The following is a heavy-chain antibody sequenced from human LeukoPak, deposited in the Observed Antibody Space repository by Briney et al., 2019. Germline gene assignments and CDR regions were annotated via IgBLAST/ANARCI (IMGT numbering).Heavy chain of an antibody. J-gene: IGHJ6*02. Sequence: ASVTVSFTASGYTFTIYDINWVRQAHGQGLEWMGWMNPNSGNTGYAQKFQGRVTMTRNTSISTAYMELSSLKSEDTAVYYCARSLPYYDFWSGKIGYYYYGMVVWGQGTTVTVSS. CDR2: MNPNSGNT. D-gene: IGHD3-3*01. V-gene: IGHV1-8*01. CDR1: GYTFTIYD. CDR3: ARSLPYYDFWSGKIGYYYYGMVV.